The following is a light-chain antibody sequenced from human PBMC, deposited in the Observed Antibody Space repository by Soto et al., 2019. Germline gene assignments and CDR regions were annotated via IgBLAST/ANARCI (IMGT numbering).Light chain of an antibody. CDR3: LQDNSSPPYT. CDR1: QGISKY. V-gene: IGKV1-17*03. Sequence: DIQMTQSPSAMSASVGDRVTITCRAIQGISKYLAWFQQKPGKVPKRLIYAASSLQSGVPSRFSVSGSGTEFTLTISSPKPDDFANYYCLQDNSSPPYTFGQGTKVEIK. J-gene: IGKJ2*01. CDR2: AAS.